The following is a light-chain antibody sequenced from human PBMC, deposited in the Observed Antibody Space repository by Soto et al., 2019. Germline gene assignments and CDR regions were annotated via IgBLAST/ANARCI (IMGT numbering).Light chain of an antibody. Sequence: QSVLTQSPSASASLGASVKLTCTLSSEHSNYAIAWHQQQPEKGPRYLMKLNSDGSHNKGDGIPDRFSGSSSGAVRYLTISSLQSDDEADYYCQTWGTGIVVFGGGTKLTVL. CDR1: SEHSNYA. CDR3: QTWGTGIVV. V-gene: IGLV4-69*01. CDR2: LNSDGSH. J-gene: IGLJ2*01.